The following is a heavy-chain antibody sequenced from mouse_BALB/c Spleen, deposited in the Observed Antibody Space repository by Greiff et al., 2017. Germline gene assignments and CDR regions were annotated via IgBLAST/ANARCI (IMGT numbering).Heavy chain of an antibody. CDR1: GFTFSSYT. V-gene: IGHV5-6-4*01. CDR2: ISSGGSYT. CDR3: TRDTTGPFFAY. Sequence: EVQLQESGGGLVKPGGSLKLSCAASGFTFSSYTMSWVRQTPEKRLEWVATISSGGSYTYYPDSVKGRFTISRDNAKNTLYLQMSSLKSEDTAMYYCTRDTTGPFFAYWGQGTLVTVSA. J-gene: IGHJ3*01. D-gene: IGHD1-1*01.